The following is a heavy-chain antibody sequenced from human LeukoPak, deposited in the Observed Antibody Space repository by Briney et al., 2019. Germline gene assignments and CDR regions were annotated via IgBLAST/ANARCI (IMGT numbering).Heavy chain of an antibody. D-gene: IGHD5-12*01. J-gene: IGHJ6*02. Sequence: SVKVSCKASGGTFSSYAISWVRQAPGQGLEWMGGIIPIFGTANYAQKFQGRVTITADESTSTAYMELSSLRSEDTAVYYCARVPASVASYYYYGMDVWGQGTTVTVSS. CDR3: ARVPASVASYYYYGMDV. CDR2: IIPIFGTA. CDR1: GGTFSSYA. V-gene: IGHV1-69*13.